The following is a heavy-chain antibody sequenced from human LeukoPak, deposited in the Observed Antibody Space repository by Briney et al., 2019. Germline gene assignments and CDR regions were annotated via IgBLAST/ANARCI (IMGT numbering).Heavy chain of an antibody. CDR1: GFTFSSYS. V-gene: IGHV3-7*01. Sequence: GGSLRLSCLASGFTFSSYSMTWVRQSPEKGLEWVANIDQGGSEKYYVDSVKGRFTISRDNAKNSLFLQMSSLRADDTAVYYCARVWAGTIDYWGQGTLVTVSS. D-gene: IGHD6-19*01. J-gene: IGHJ4*02. CDR2: IDQGGSEK. CDR3: ARVWAGTIDY.